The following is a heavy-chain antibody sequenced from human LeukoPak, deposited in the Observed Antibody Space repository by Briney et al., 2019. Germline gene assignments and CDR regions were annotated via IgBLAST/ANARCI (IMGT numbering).Heavy chain of an antibody. CDR2: IKQDGSDK. CDR3: AREMVAVAGAIDY. CDR1: GFTFSSNW. D-gene: IGHD6-19*01. Sequence: GGSLRLSCAASGFTFSSNWMSWVRQAPGKGLEWVANIKQDGSDKYYVDSVKGRFTISRDNVKNSLYLQMNSLRVEDTAVYYCAREMVAVAGAIDYWGQGTLVTVSS. V-gene: IGHV3-7*01. J-gene: IGHJ4*02.